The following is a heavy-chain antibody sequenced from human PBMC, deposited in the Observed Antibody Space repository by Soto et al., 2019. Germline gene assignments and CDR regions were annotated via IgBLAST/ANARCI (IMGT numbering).Heavy chain of an antibody. V-gene: IGHV3-21*04. CDR2: ISSSSSYI. D-gene: IGHD2-21*02. Sequence: PGGSLRLSCAASGFSFSSYSMNWFRQAPGKGLEWVSSISSSSSYIYYADSVKGRFTISRDNAKNSLYLQMNSLRAEDTALYYCARTYCGGDCSDAFDIWGQGTMVTVSS. CDR3: ARTYCGGDCSDAFDI. CDR1: GFSFSSYS. J-gene: IGHJ3*02.